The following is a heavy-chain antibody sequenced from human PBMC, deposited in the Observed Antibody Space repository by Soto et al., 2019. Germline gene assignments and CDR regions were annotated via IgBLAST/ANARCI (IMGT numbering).Heavy chain of an antibody. CDR2: IWYDGSNK. D-gene: IGHD6-13*01. CDR1: GFTFSSYG. J-gene: IGHJ4*02. V-gene: IGHV3-33*01. Sequence: ESGGGVVQPGRSLRLSCAASGFTFSSYGMHWVRQAPGKGLEWVAVIWYDGSNKYYADSVKGRFTISRDNSKNTLYLQMNSLRAEDTAVYYCARRSIAAAGKDFDYWGQGTLVTVSS. CDR3: ARRSIAAAGKDFDY.